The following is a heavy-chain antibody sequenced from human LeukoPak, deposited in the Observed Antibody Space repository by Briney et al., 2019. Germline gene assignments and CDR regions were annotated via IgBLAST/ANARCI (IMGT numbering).Heavy chain of an antibody. CDR1: GFTFSSYA. V-gene: IGHV3-30*04. Sequence: GGSLRLSCAASGFTFSSYAMHWVRQAPGKGLEWVAVISYDGRNKYYADSVKGRFTISRDNAKNSLYLQMNSLRAEDMALYYCAKGYCSSTSWSVDYWGQGTLVTVSS. CDR3: AKGYCSSTSWSVDY. D-gene: IGHD2-2*01. CDR2: ISYDGRNK. J-gene: IGHJ4*02.